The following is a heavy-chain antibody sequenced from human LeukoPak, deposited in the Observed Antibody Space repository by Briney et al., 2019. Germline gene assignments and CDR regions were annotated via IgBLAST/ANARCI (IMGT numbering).Heavy chain of an antibody. CDR3: TRGAGWLIDD. Sequence: SETLSLTCTVSDDSISDYYRGWIRQTPGKGPEWIGYFYNSGRSTYNPSLKSRVSISVDTSKNQFSLRLNSVILADTAVYYCTRGAGWLIDDWGQGILVTVSS. D-gene: IGHD3-16*01. CDR2: FYNSGRS. V-gene: IGHV4-59*01. CDR1: DDSISDYY. J-gene: IGHJ4*02.